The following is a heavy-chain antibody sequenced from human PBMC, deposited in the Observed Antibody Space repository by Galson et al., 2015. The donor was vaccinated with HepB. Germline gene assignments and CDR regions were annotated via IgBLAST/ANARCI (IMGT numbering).Heavy chain of an antibody. D-gene: IGHD3-16*02. CDR2: ISYDGSHR. CDR3: AKGPRGGIIATFDY. J-gene: IGHJ4*02. CDR1: GFTFSTFG. Sequence: SLRLSCAASGFTFSTFGMHWVRQAPGKGLEWVALISYDGSHRFYADSVKGRFTISRDNSKNTLYLQMNSLRAEDTAVYYCAKGPRGGIIATFDYWGQGILVTVSS. V-gene: IGHV3-30*18.